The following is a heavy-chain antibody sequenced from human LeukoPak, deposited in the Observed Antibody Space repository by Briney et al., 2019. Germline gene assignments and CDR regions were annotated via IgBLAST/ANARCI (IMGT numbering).Heavy chain of an antibody. CDR1: GFIFGDYW. D-gene: IGHD1-26*01. CDR2: INQNGGVK. Sequence: GGSLRLSCVASGFIFGDYWMRWVRQAPGRGLEWVATINQNGGVKYYVDSVKGRFTISRDNAKNSLYLQMNSLRDEDTAVYYCASSGSYRFDYWGQGTLVTVSS. V-gene: IGHV3-7*01. J-gene: IGHJ4*02. CDR3: ASSGSYRFDY.